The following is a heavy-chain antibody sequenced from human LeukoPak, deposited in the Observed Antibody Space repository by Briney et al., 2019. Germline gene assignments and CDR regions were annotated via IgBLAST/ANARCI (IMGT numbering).Heavy chain of an antibody. CDR1: GGSISSYY. D-gene: IGHD3-22*01. J-gene: IGHJ4*02. CDR3: AREAGEYYYDSSGYPNYFDY. CDR2: IYTSGST. Sequence: SETLSLTCTVSGGSISSYYWSWIRQPAGKGLEWIGRIYTSGSTNYNPSLKSRVTMSVDTSKNQFSLKLSSVTAADTAVYYCAREAGEYYYDSSGYPNYFDYWGQGTLVTVSS. V-gene: IGHV4-4*07.